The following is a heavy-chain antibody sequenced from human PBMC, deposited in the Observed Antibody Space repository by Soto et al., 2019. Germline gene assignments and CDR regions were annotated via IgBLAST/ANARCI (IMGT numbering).Heavy chain of an antibody. J-gene: IGHJ5*02. Sequence: QVQLVQSGAEVKEPGASVRVSCKAFGYTFTAYNIHWLRQAPGQGLEWMGWINAGNGNTRSSRKFQGRVIITRDTSATIAYLEVDSLRSEDTAIYYCARGAPSGGSVPRFDPWGQGTLLTFSS. CDR2: INAGNGNT. CDR1: GYTFTAYN. V-gene: IGHV1-3*01. CDR3: ARGAPSGGSVPRFDP.